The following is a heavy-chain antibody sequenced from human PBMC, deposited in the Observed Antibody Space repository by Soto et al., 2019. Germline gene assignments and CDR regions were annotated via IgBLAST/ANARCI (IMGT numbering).Heavy chain of an antibody. Sequence: GGSLRLSCAASGFTVSNTGMHWVRQAPGKGLEWVAVIWYDGNTKYYADSVKGRFTISRDNSMNTLYLQMNSLRAEDTAVYYCAKGPLYGDYVSGWGQGTLVTVSS. CDR2: IWYDGNTK. J-gene: IGHJ4*02. V-gene: IGHV3-33*06. D-gene: IGHD4-17*01. CDR3: AKGPLYGDYVSG. CDR1: GFTVSNTG.